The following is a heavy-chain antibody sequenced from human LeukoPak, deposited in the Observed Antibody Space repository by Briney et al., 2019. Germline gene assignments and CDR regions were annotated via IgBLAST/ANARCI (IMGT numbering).Heavy chain of an antibody. CDR1: GGSISSYY. D-gene: IGHD3-22*01. V-gene: IGHV4-59*08. Sequence: PSETLSLTCTVSGGSISSYYWSWIRQPPGKGLEWIGYIYYSGSTNYNPSLKSRVTIPVDTSKNQFSLKLSSVTAADTAVYYCARSPPYYDSSGYLTSTFDYWGQGTLVTVSS. CDR2: IYYSGST. CDR3: ARSPPYYDSSGYLTSTFDY. J-gene: IGHJ4*02.